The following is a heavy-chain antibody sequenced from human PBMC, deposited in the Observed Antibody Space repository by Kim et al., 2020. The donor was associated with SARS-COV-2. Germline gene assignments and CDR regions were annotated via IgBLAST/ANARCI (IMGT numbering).Heavy chain of an antibody. D-gene: IGHD3-22*01. J-gene: IGHJ4*02. CDR3: TREGYYDSSGYYN. Sequence: AASVKGRFTISRDDSKNIAYLQMNSLKTEDTAVYYCTREGYYDSSGYYNWGQGTLVTVSS. V-gene: IGHV3-49*02.